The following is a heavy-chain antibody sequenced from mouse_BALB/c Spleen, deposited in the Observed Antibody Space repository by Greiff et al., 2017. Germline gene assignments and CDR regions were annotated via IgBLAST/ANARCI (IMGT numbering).Heavy chain of an antibody. CDR3: ARGVRSYAMDY. V-gene: IGHV1-54*01. CDR1: GYAFTNYL. J-gene: IGHJ4*01. CDR2: INPGSGGT. D-gene: IGHD2-14*01. Sequence: QVQLQQSGAELVRPGTSVKVSCKASGYAFTNYLIEWVKQRPGQGLEWIGVINPGSGGTNYNEKFKGKATLTADKSSSTAYMQLSSLTSEDSAVYYCARGVRSYAMDYGGQGTSVTVSS.